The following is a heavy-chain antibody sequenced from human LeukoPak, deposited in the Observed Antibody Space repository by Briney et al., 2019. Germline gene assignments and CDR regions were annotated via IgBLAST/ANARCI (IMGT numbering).Heavy chain of an antibody. Sequence: GASVKVSCKASGYTFTGYFMHWVRQAPGQGLERMRWINPNSGATNYAQKFQGRVTMTRDTSISTAYMELSRLRSDDTAIYYCAKEGSSNLGVWGQGTTVTVSS. D-gene: IGHD6-13*01. CDR3: AKEGSSNLGV. CDR2: INPNSGAT. CDR1: GYTFTGYF. J-gene: IGHJ6*02. V-gene: IGHV1-2*02.